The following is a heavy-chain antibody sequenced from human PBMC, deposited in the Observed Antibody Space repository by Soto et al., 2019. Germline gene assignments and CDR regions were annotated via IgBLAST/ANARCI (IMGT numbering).Heavy chain of an antibody. CDR1: GFTFDDYA. J-gene: IGHJ3*02. Sequence: EVQLVESGGGLVQPGRSLRLSCAASGFTFDDYAMHWVRQAPGKGLEWVSGISWNSGSIGYADSVKGRFTISRDNAKNSLHLQMNSLRAEDTALYYCARQQLEGDAFDIWGQGTMVTVSS. V-gene: IGHV3-9*01. CDR3: ARQQLEGDAFDI. CDR2: ISWNSGSI. D-gene: IGHD6-13*01.